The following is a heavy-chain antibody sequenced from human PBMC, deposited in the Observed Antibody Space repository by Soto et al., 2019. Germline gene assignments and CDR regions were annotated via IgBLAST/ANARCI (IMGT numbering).Heavy chain of an antibody. V-gene: IGHV3-23*01. Sequence: EEQLLESGGGLIQPGGSLRLACAASGFTFSSYAMTWVRQAPGKGLEWVSSISFSDGGTYYADSVKGRLTISRDNSENTWFLQMNGLRVEDTAVYYCVKDDRILGRRYFDLWGRGTLVTVSS. CDR2: ISFSDGGT. CDR3: VKDDRILGRRYFDL. J-gene: IGHJ2*01. D-gene: IGHD2-15*01. CDR1: GFTFSSYA.